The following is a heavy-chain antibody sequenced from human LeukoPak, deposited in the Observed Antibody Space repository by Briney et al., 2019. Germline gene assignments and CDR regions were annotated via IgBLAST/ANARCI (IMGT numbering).Heavy chain of an antibody. D-gene: IGHD3-10*01. CDR3: AKVTGSGSYLADAFDI. V-gene: IGHV3-23*01. J-gene: IGHJ3*02. CDR1: GLPFYSYG. CDR2: IRGSGDSA. Sequence: GGSLGLSCAASGLPFYSYGKNWVPQAPGKGLEGGSAIRGSGDSAYHADSVRGRFTVSRDNSKNTLYLQMKSLSAEDTAVYYCAKVTGSGSYLADAFDIWGHGTVVTVSS.